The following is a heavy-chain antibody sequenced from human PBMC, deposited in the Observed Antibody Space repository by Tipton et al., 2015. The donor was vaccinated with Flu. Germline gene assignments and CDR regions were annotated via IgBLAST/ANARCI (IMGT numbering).Heavy chain of an antibody. V-gene: IGHV4-39*01. CDR2: IYYSGST. Sequence: TLSLTCTVSGGSISSSSYYWGWIRQLPGKGLEWIGSIYYSGSTYYNPSLKSRVTISVDTSKNQFSLKLSSVTAADTAVYYCARGRGYYYDFDYWGQGTLVTVSS. CDR1: GGSISSSSYY. D-gene: IGHD3-22*01. CDR3: ARGRGYYYDFDY. J-gene: IGHJ4*02.